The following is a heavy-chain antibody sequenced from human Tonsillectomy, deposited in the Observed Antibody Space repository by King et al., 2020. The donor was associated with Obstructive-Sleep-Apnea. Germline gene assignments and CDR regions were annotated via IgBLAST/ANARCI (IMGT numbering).Heavy chain of an antibody. D-gene: IGHD1-14*01. J-gene: IGHJ4*02. CDR1: GFTFSNYN. V-gene: IGHV3-21*01. CDR3: ARDLSGTGGLDY. CDR2: ISSSNTYI. Sequence: GQLVQSGGGLVKPGGSLRLSCAASGFTFSNYNMNWVRQAPGKGLEWGSYISSSNTYIYCADSLKGRFTISRDNAKNSLSLQMNRQRAEDTAVYYCARDLSGTGGLDYWGQGTLVTVSS.